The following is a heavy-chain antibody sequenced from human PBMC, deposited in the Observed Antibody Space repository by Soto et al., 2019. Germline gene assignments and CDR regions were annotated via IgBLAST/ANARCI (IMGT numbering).Heavy chain of an antibody. CDR1: GGSISSYY. J-gene: IGHJ5*02. V-gene: IGHV4-59*08. CDR3: ARHVSPRVRGWNWIAP. D-gene: IGHD3-10*01. CDR2: IYYSGST. Sequence: PSETLSLTCTVSGGSISSYYWSWIRQPPGKGLEWIGYIYYSGSTNYNPSLKSRVTISVDTSKNQFSLNLSSVTAADTAVYYCARHVSPRVRGWNWIAPWGQGTLVTVSS.